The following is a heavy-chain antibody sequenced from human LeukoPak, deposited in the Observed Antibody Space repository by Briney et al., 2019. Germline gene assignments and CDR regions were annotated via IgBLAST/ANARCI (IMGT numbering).Heavy chain of an antibody. CDR2: ITSSSSYI. CDR3: ARGYCSGGSCYMGNFDY. D-gene: IGHD2-15*01. V-gene: IGHV3-21*06. Sequence: GGSLRLSCAASGFTFSSYNMNWVRQAPGKGPEWVSSITSSSSYIYYADSVKGRFTISRDNAKNSLYLQMDSLRVEDTAVYYCARGYCSGGSCYMGNFDYWGQGTLVTVSS. J-gene: IGHJ4*02. CDR1: GFTFSSYN.